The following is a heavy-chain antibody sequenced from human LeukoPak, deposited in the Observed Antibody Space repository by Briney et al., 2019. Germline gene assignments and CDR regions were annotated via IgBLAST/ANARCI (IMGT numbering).Heavy chain of an antibody. J-gene: IGHJ5*02. Sequence: GASVKVSCKASGGTFSSYAISWVRQAPGQGLEWMGRIIPILGIANYAQKFQGRVTITADKSTSTAYMELSSLRSEDTAVYYCARGGYDFWSGQNWFDPWGQGTLVTVSS. D-gene: IGHD3-3*01. CDR3: ARGGYDFWSGQNWFDP. CDR2: IIPILGIA. CDR1: GGTFSSYA. V-gene: IGHV1-69*04.